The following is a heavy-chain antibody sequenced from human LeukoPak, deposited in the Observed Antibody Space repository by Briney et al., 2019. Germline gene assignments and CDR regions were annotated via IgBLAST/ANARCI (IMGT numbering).Heavy chain of an antibody. CDR3: ARVHSPSWSGSYFDY. J-gene: IGHJ4*02. Sequence: GGSLRLSCAPSGFTFSDYYMDWVRQAPGKGLEWVGRIRNKANRGTTEYAASVRGRFTISRDDSKNSVYLQMNSLNPDDTAVYYCARVHSPSWSGSYFDYWGQGTLVTVSS. V-gene: IGHV3-72*01. D-gene: IGHD6-13*01. CDR2: IRNKANRGTT. CDR1: GFTFSDYY.